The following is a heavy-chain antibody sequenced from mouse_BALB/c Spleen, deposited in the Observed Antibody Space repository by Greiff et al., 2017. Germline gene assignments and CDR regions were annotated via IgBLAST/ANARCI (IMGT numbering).Heavy chain of an antibody. Sequence: VKLQESGPGLVAPSQSLSITCTVSGFSLTSYGVHWVRQPPGKGLEWLGVIWAGGSTNYNSALMSRLSISKDNSKSQVFLKMNSLQTDDTAMYYCAREDYYGSSPFAYWGQGTLVTVSA. CDR3: AREDYYGSSPFAY. D-gene: IGHD1-1*01. V-gene: IGHV2-9*02. CDR2: IWAGGST. CDR1: GFSLTSYG. J-gene: IGHJ3*01.